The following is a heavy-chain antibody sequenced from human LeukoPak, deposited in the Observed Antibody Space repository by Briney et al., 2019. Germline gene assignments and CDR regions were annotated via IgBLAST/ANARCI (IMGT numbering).Heavy chain of an antibody. D-gene: IGHD1-14*01. V-gene: IGHV1-8*01. CDR1: GYTFTNYD. CDR3: AKDITPGQRAIWNGMDV. J-gene: IGHJ6*02. Sequence: ASVKVSCKASGYTFTNYDINWVRQATGQGLEWMGWMNPNSGNTGYAQKFQGRVTMTRNTSISTAYMEPSSLRSEDTALYYCAKDITPGQRAIWNGMDVWGQGTTVTVSS. CDR2: MNPNSGNT.